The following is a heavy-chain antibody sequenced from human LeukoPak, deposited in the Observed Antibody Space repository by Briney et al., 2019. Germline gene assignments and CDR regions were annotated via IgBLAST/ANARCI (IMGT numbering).Heavy chain of an antibody. V-gene: IGHV3-30*02. CDR3: AKDPPVDDSSDY. J-gene: IGHJ4*02. CDR2: IRYDGSNK. Sequence: GGSLRLSCAASGFTFSSYGMHWVRQAPGKGLEWVAFIRYDGSNKYYADSVKGRFTISRDNSKNTLYLQMNSLRAEDTAVYYCAKDPPVDDSSDYWGQGTLVTVSS. D-gene: IGHD3-22*01. CDR1: GFTFSSYG.